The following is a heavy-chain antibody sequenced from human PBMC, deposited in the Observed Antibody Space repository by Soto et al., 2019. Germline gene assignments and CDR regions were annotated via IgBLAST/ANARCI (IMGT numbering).Heavy chain of an antibody. CDR2: ISYDGSNK. Sequence: PGGSLRLSCAASGFTFSSYGMHWVRQAPGKGLEWVAVISYDGSNKYYADSVKGRFTISRDNSKNTLYLQMNSLRAEDTAVYYCAKSLRITGTFDYWGQGTLVTSPQ. J-gene: IGHJ4*02. CDR3: AKSLRITGTFDY. V-gene: IGHV3-30*18. CDR1: GFTFSSYG. D-gene: IGHD1-20*01.